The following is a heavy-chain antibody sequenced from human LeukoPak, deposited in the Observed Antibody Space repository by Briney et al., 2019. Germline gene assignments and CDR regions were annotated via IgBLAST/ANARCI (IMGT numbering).Heavy chain of an antibody. V-gene: IGHV3-11*04. Sequence: GSLRLSCAASGFPFSDYYMSWIRPAPGKGRGWVSFISSSGETIYYADSVKGRSTISRDNAKNSLYLQVNSLRAEDTAVYYCARAMRPAAMEPVFDYWGQGTLVTVSS. D-gene: IGHD5-18*01. CDR2: ISSSGETI. CDR1: GFPFSDYY. CDR3: ARAMRPAAMEPVFDY. J-gene: IGHJ4*02.